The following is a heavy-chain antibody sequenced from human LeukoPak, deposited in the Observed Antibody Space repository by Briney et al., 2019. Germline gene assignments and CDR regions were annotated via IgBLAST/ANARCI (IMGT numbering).Heavy chain of an antibody. Sequence: SETLSLTCTVSGGSISSGGYYWSWIRQHPGKGLEWIGYIYYSGSTYYNPSLKSRVTISVDTSKNQFSLKLSSVTAADTAVYYCAREAYCSSTSCQNNWFDPWGQGTLVTVSS. CDR2: IYYSGST. V-gene: IGHV4-31*03. D-gene: IGHD2-2*01. CDR3: AREAYCSSTSCQNNWFDP. J-gene: IGHJ5*02. CDR1: GGSISSGGYY.